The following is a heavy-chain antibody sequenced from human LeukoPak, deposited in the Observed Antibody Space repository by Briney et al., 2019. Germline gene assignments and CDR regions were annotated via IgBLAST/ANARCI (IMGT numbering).Heavy chain of an antibody. CDR3: ARDPTYYYDSSGYYPGY. V-gene: IGHV3-30-3*01. CDR1: GFTFSSYA. Sequence: GGSLRLSCAASGFTFSSYAMHWVRQAPGKGLEWVAVISYDGSNKYYADSVKGRFTISRDNSKNTLYLQMNSLRAEDTAVCYCARDPTYYYDSSGYYPGYWGQGTLVTVSS. J-gene: IGHJ4*02. D-gene: IGHD3-22*01. CDR2: ISYDGSNK.